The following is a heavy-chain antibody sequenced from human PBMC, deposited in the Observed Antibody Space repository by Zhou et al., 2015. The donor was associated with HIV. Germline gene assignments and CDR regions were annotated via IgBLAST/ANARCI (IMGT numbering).Heavy chain of an antibody. D-gene: IGHD3-9*01. CDR2: IIPIFGTA. CDR1: SSYA. J-gene: IGHJ1*01. Sequence: SSYAISWVRQAPGQGLEWMGGIIPIFGTANYAQKFQGRVTITADESTSTAYMELSSLRSEDTAVYYCARVPRGTYYDILTGYYASEYFQHWGQGTLVTVSS. CDR3: ARVPRGTYYDILTGYYASEYFQH. V-gene: IGHV1-69*01.